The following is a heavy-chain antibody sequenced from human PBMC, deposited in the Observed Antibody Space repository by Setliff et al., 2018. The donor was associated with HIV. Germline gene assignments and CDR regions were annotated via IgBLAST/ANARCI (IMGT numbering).Heavy chain of an antibody. CDR3: ARDLSTVPSREGYDY. CDR1: GYSFSSYG. CDR2: ISVYNGNT. Sequence: ASVKVSCKASGYSFSSYGVSWVRQAPGQGLEWMGWISVYNGNTNYAQKLQNRVTMTTDTSTSTAYMELRSLRSDDTAVYYCARDLSTVPSREGYDYWGQGTLVTV. V-gene: IGHV1-18*01. D-gene: IGHD1-26*01. J-gene: IGHJ4*02.